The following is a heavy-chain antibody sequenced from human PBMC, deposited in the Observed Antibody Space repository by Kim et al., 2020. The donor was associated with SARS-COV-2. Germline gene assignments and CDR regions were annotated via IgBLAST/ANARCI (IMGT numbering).Heavy chain of an antibody. J-gene: IGHJ4*01. CDR1: GFAFSSYG. CDR2: IWYDERKR. CDR3: AREGAYGGGDCYNYFDF. Sequence: GGSLRLSCAASGFAFSSYGMHWVRQTPDKGLEWVAVIWYDERKRHYADSVKGRFTISRDNSKNTLYLHMSSLRAEDTAVYYCAREGAYGGGDCYNYFDF. D-gene: IGHD2-21*02. V-gene: IGHV3-33*01.